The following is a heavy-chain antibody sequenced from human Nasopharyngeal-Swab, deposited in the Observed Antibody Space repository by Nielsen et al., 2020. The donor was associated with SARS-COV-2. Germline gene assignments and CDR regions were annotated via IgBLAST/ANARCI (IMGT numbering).Heavy chain of an antibody. CDR2: IGSSGGAT. CDR3: ARVLTGTFYYDSSGYPDY. J-gene: IGHJ4*02. D-gene: IGHD3-22*01. V-gene: IGHV3-11*01. Sequence: WIRQPPGKGLECVSYIGSSGGATYYADSVKGRFTISRDNAKKSLYLQMNSLRAEDTAVYYCARVLTGTFYYDSSGYPDYWGQGTLVTVSS.